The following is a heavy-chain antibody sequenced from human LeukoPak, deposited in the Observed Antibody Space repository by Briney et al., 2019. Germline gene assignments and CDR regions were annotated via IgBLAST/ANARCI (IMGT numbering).Heavy chain of an antibody. V-gene: IGHV1-18*01. Sequence: VASVKVSCKASGYTFTIYGISWVRQAPGQGHEGMGWISAYNGNTNYAQKLQGRVTMTTDTSTSTAYMELRRLRSDHTAVYYCARGSHSGSYTDVDYWGQGTLVTVSS. CDR1: GYTFTIYG. CDR2: ISAYNGNT. D-gene: IGHD1-26*01. J-gene: IGHJ4*02. CDR3: ARGSHSGSYTDVDY.